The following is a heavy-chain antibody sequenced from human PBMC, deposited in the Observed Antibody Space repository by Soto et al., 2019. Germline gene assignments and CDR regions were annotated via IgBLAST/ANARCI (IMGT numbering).Heavy chain of an antibody. CDR1: GFSLSTTGVG. CDR2: IYWDDDK. J-gene: IGHJ6*02. D-gene: IGHD2-21*01. CDR3: VQSRCGGDCLQSYSSHSYYGLDV. Sequence: QITLKESGPTLVKPTQTLTLTCTFSGFSLSTTGVGVGWIRQPPGKALEWLALIYWDDDKRYSPSLKSRLTITKDTSKNQVVLTMHYMDPVDTATYYCVQSRCGGDCLQSYSSHSYYGLDVWGQGTTVTVSS. V-gene: IGHV2-5*02.